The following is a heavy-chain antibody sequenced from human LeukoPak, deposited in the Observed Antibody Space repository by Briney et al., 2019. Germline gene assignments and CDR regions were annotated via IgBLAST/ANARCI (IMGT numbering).Heavy chain of an antibody. CDR3: AKDLIAYSYGYAGRSNFDY. D-gene: IGHD5-18*01. Sequence: GGSLRLSCAASRFIFSSYAMSWVRQAPGKGLEWVSGISGSGGSTYYADSVNGRFTISRDNSKSTLYLQMHSLRAGDTAVYYCAKDLIAYSYGYAGRSNFDYWGQGTLVTVSS. CDR2: ISGSGGST. CDR1: RFIFSSYA. V-gene: IGHV3-23*01. J-gene: IGHJ4*02.